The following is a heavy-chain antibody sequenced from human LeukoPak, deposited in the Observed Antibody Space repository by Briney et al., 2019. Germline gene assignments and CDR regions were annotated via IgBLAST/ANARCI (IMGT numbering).Heavy chain of an antibody. Sequence: GGSLRLSCAASGFTFSSYWMHWVRQAPGKGLVWVSRINSDGSSTSYADSVKGRFTISRDNAKNTLYLQMNSLRAEDTAVYYCTRENGDGITYYYYYYYMDVWGKGTTVTVSS. V-gene: IGHV3-74*01. CDR2: INSDGSST. CDR3: TRENGDGITYYYYYYYMDV. CDR1: GFTFSSYW. D-gene: IGHD4-17*01. J-gene: IGHJ6*03.